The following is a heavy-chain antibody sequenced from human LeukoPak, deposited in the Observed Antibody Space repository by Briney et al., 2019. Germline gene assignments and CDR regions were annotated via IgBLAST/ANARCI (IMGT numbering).Heavy chain of an antibody. J-gene: IGHJ6*02. CDR3: ARGRRAGRMVVTAKFHYYYGMDV. CDR1: GGSISSGGYY. CDR2: IYHSGST. D-gene: IGHD2-21*02. V-gene: IGHV4-30-2*01. Sequence: KTSETLSLTCTVSGGSISSGGYYWSWIRQPPGKGLEWIGYIYHSGSTNYNPSLKSRVTISVDTSKNQFSLKLSSVTAADTAVYYCARGRRAGRMVVTAKFHYYYGMDVWGQGTTVTVSS.